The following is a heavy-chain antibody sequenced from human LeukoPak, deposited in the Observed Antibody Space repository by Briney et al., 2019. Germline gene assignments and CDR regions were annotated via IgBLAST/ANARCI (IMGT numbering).Heavy chain of an antibody. D-gene: IGHD1-1*01. CDR3: AAAPRATTPLLPVDY. J-gene: IGHJ4*02. CDR2: ISGSGGAT. V-gene: IGHV3-23*01. CDR1: GFTFSTYA. Sequence: PGVPLRLFCAGSGFTFSTYAVSWVRQAPGRGLEGVTYISGSGGATYYADSVRGRFTISRDNSKSTLNLQMSSLRAEDSAVYYCAAAPRATTPLLPVDYWGQGTLVTVSS.